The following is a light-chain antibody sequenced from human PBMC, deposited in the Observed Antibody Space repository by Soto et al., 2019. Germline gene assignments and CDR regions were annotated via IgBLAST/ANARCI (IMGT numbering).Light chain of an antibody. CDR3: QQRKSYPLT. CDR1: QGISTY. V-gene: IGKV1-9*01. J-gene: IGKJ4*01. Sequence: DIQLTQSPSFLSASVGDRVTITCRATQGISTYLAWYQQNPGKAPKLLIYTASTLQSGVPSRFSGSRSGTEFTLTISSLRPEDFATYYCQQRKSYPLTFGGGTKVEIK. CDR2: TAS.